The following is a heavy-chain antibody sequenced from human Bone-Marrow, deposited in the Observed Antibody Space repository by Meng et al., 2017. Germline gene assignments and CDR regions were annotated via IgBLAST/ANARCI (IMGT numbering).Heavy chain of an antibody. V-gene: IGHV3-48*03. Sequence: LSLTCAASGFTFSSYEMNWVRQAPGKGLEWVSYISSSGSTIYYADSVKGRFTISRDNAKNSLYLQMNSLRAEDTAVYYCARGALNYCSGGSCQTLSYYYYGMDVWGQGTTVTVSS. CDR1: GFTFSSYE. CDR3: ARGALNYCSGGSCQTLSYYYYGMDV. CDR2: ISSSGSTI. D-gene: IGHD2-15*01. J-gene: IGHJ6*02.